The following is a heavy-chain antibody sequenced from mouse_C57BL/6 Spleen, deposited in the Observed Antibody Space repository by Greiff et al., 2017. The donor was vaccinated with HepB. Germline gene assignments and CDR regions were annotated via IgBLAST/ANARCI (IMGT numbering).Heavy chain of an antibody. CDR2: INPNNGGT. CDR1: GYTFTDYN. CDR3: ARGSDYERAWFAY. Sequence: EVQLQQSGPELVKPGASVKIPCKASGYTFTDYNMDWVKQSHGKSLEWIGDINPNNGGTIYNQKFKGKATLTVDKSSSTAYMELRSLTSEDTAVYYCARGSDYERAWFAYWGQGTLVTVSA. V-gene: IGHV1-18*01. D-gene: IGHD2-13*01. J-gene: IGHJ3*01.